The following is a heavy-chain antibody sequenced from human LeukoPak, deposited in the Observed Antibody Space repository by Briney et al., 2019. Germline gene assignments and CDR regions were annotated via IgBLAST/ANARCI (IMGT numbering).Heavy chain of an antibody. CDR2: ISAYNGNT. V-gene: IGHV1-18*01. Sequence: ASVKVSCKASGYTFTSYGISWVRQAPGQGLEWMGWISAYNGNTNYAQKLQGRVTMTRDTSISTAYMELSRLRSDDTAVYYCAREFYYGSGSYQNDYWGQGTLVTVSS. CDR3: AREFYYGSGSYQNDY. J-gene: IGHJ4*02. D-gene: IGHD3-10*01. CDR1: GYTFTSYG.